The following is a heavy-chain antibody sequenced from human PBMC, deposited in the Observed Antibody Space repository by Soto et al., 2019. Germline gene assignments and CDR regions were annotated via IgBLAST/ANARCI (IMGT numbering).Heavy chain of an antibody. D-gene: IGHD3-10*01. CDR1: GFTFISYG. V-gene: IGHV3-30*19. Sequence: PWGSLRLCCAASGFTFISYGMHWVCQDQGKGLEWVAVISFDGSTEYYADSVKGRFTISRDNSKNTVYLQMNSLRSEDTAVYYCARSRHGSGSYTHFYYGLDVWGQGTAVTVSS. CDR2: ISFDGSTE. CDR3: ARSRHGSGSYTHFYYGLDV. J-gene: IGHJ6*02.